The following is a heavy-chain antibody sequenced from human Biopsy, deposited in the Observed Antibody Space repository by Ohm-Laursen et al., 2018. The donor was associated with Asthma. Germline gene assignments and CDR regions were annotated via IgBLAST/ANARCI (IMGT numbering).Heavy chain of an antibody. V-gene: IGHV1-69*13. CDR3: ARCQVGYSSGWSLLLKKIYYSGMDV. D-gene: IGHD6-19*01. J-gene: IGHJ6*02. CDR1: GGTFSNFA. CDR2: IMTAFGTT. Sequence: SVKVSCKAPGGTFSNFAISWVRQAPGQGLEWLGGIMTAFGTTNYAQKFQGRVTITADESTSTAYMEVTSLRSEDTAIYYCARCQVGYSSGWSLLLKKIYYSGMDVWGQGTAITVSS.